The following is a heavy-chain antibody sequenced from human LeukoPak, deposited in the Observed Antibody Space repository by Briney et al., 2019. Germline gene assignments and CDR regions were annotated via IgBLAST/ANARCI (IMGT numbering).Heavy chain of an antibody. CDR2: IKQDGSKI. CDR3: VGGDSFDI. J-gene: IGHJ3*02. D-gene: IGHD4-23*01. Sequence: GGSLRLSCEASGFNFNTHWMYWVRQAPGKGLEWEANIKQDGSKIHYVDSVKGRFTISRDNAENSLYLHMNSLRAEDTAVYYCVGGDSFDIWGQGTMVTVSS. V-gene: IGHV3-7*01. CDR1: GFNFNTHW.